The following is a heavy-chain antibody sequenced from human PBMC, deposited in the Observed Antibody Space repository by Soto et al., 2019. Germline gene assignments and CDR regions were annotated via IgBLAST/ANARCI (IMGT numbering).Heavy chain of an antibody. J-gene: IGHJ5*02. Sequence: SETLSLTCAVYGGSFSGYYWNWIRQPPGKGLEWIGEINHSGSTNYNPSLKSRVTISVDTSKNQFSLKLSSVTAADTAVYYCARVRGDDFWSGSRNWFDPWGQGTLVTVSS. CDR1: GGSFSGYY. V-gene: IGHV4-34*01. CDR3: ARVRGDDFWSGSRNWFDP. D-gene: IGHD3-3*01. CDR2: INHSGST.